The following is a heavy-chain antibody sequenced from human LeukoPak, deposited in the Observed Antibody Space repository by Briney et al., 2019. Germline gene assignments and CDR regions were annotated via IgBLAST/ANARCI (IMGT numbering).Heavy chain of an antibody. CDR1: GGSFSGYY. D-gene: IGHD4-17*01. J-gene: IGHJ2*01. V-gene: IGHV4-34*01. CDR2: INHSGST. CDR3: ARGPRYGDYGRYFDL. Sequence: KPSETLSLTCAVYGGSFSGYYWSWIRQPPGKGLEWIGEINHSGSTNYNPSLKSRVTMSVDTSKNQFSLKLSSVTAADTAVYYCARGPRYGDYGRYFDLWGRGTLVTVSS.